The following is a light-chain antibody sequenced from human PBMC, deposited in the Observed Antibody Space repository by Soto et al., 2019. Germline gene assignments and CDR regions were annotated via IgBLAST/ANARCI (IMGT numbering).Light chain of an antibody. Sequence: QSVRTQPASVSGSPGQSITISCTGTSSDVGGYNYVSWYQQHPGKATKLMIYDVSNRPSGVSNRFSGSKPGNTASLTISGLQAEDEADYYCSSYTSSSTYVFGTGTKVTVL. CDR3: SSYTSSSTYV. J-gene: IGLJ1*01. CDR2: DVS. V-gene: IGLV2-14*01. CDR1: SSDVGGYNY.